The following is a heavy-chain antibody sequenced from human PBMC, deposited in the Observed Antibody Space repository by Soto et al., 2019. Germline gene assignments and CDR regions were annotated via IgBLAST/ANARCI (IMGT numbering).Heavy chain of an antibody. Sequence: PSETLSLTCTVSGGSISSYYWSWIRQPQGKGLEWIGYIYYSGSTNYNPSLKSRVTISVDTPKNQFSLKLSSVTAADTAVYYCARGGMVRGVITPYYFDYWGQGTLVTVSS. CDR3: ARGGMVRGVITPYYFDY. V-gene: IGHV4-59*01. J-gene: IGHJ4*02. CDR2: IYYSGST. D-gene: IGHD3-10*01. CDR1: GGSISSYY.